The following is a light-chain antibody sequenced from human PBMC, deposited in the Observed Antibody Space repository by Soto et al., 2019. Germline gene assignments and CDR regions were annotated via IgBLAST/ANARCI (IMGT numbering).Light chain of an antibody. CDR3: LQDYNYPLT. J-gene: IGKJ1*01. V-gene: IGKV1-6*01. CDR1: QGIRND. CDR2: AAS. Sequence: AIQMTQSPSTLSASVGDRVSITCRASQGIRNDLGWYQQKPGKAPKLLIYAASSLQSGVPSRFSGSGSGTDFTLTISSLQPEDFATYYCLQDYNYPLTFGQGTKVEIK.